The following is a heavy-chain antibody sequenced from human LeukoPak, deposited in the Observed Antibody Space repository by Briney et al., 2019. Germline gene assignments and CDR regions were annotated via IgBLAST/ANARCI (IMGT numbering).Heavy chain of an antibody. V-gene: IGHV3-66*03. CDR2: IYSCGST. D-gene: IGHD3-9*01. J-gene: IGHJ6*03. CDR1: GFTVSSNY. CDR3: ARDHDWDYMDV. Sequence: SGGSLRLSCAASGFTVSSNYMSWVRQAPGKGLEWVSVIYSCGSTYYADSVKGRFTISRDNSKNTLYLQMNSLRAEDTAVYYCARDHDWDYMDVWGKGTTVTVSS.